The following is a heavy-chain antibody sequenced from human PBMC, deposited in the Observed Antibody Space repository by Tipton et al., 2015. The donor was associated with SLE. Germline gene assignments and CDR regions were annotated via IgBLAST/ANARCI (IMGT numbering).Heavy chain of an antibody. Sequence: LSLTCAASGFTFSRYWMSWVRQAPGKGLEWVANIKQDGSEKDYVDSVKGRFTISRDNAKNSLYLEMNSLRVEDTAVYYCASSFYCGGDCYPYYFDYWGQGTLVTVSS. J-gene: IGHJ4*02. V-gene: IGHV3-7*01. CDR2: IKQDGSEK. CDR3: ASSFYCGGDCYPYYFDY. D-gene: IGHD2-21*01. CDR1: GFTFSRYW.